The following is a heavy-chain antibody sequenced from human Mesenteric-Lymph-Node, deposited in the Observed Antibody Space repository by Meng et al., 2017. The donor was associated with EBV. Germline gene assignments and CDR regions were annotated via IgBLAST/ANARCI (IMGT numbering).Heavy chain of an antibody. Sequence: QLQLQDSVSGLVKPSQTLSLTCAVSGGSVSSGGYSWSWIRQPPGKGLEWIGYIYHFGSPNYNPSLKSRVTISVDRSKNQFSLNLTSMTAADTAVYYCARRGIAEGVDFWGQGTLVTVSS. CDR1: GGSVSSGGYS. CDR2: IYHFGSP. D-gene: IGHD1-26*01. CDR3: ARRGIAEGVDF. J-gene: IGHJ4*02. V-gene: IGHV4-30-2*01.